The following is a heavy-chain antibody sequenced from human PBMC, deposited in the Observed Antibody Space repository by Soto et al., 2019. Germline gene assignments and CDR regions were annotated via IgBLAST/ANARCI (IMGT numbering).Heavy chain of an antibody. CDR3: ARTSFWAFDI. CDR2: IYSGGST. J-gene: IGHJ3*02. V-gene: IGHV3-53*04. D-gene: IGHD3-3*01. Sequence: EVQLVESGGGLVQPGGSLRLSCAASGFAVSSNYMSWVRQAPGKGLEWVSVIYSGGSTYYADSVKGRFTISRHNSKNTLYLQMNSLRAEDTAVYYCARTSFWAFDIWGQGTMVTVSS. CDR1: GFAVSSNY.